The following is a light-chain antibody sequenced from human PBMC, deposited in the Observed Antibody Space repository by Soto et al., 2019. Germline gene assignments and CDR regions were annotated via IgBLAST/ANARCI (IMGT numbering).Light chain of an antibody. Sequence: EIVLTQSPGTLSLSPGERATLSCRASQSVSSSYLAWYQQKPGRAPRLLIYGASSRATGIPDRFSGSGSGTAFTLTISRLEPEDFAMYYCQQYGSLWTFGQGTKVEIK. CDR2: GAS. V-gene: IGKV3-20*01. CDR3: QQYGSLWT. CDR1: QSVSSSY. J-gene: IGKJ1*01.